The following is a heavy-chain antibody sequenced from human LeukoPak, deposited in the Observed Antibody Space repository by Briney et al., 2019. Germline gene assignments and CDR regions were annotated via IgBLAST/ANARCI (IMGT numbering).Heavy chain of an antibody. Sequence: GGSLRLSCAVSGITLSNYGMSWVRQAPGKELEWVAGISGSGGGTNYADSVKGRFTISRDNSRNTLYLQMNSLRAEDTAVYYCARDDVDYGDNYYGMDVWGQGTTVTVSS. V-gene: IGHV3-23*01. CDR3: ARDDVDYGDNYYGMDV. CDR1: GITLSNYG. J-gene: IGHJ6*02. D-gene: IGHD4-17*01. CDR2: ISGSGGGT.